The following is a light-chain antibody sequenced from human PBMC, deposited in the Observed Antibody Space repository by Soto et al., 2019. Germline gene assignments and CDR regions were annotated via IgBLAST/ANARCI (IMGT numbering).Light chain of an antibody. Sequence: QSALTQPASVSGSPGQSITIPCAGSSSDSGSYNLVSWYQQHPGKAPKLMIFEGSKRPSGVSNRFSGSKSGNTASLTISGLQAEDEADYYCCSDAGSSTLLFGGGTKVTVL. V-gene: IGLV2-23*01. CDR3: CSDAGSSTLL. CDR2: EGS. CDR1: SSDSGSYNL. J-gene: IGLJ2*01.